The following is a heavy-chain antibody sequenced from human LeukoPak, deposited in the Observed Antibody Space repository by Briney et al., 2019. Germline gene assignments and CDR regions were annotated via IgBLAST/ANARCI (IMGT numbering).Heavy chain of an antibody. Sequence: GGSPRLSCAASGFTFSSYWMSWVRQAPGKGLEWVANIKQGGSEKYYVDSVKGRFTISRDNAKNPLYLQMNSLRAEDTAVYYCASTSRYCSGGSCTPFDYWGQGTLVTVSS. V-gene: IGHV3-7*01. J-gene: IGHJ4*02. CDR2: IKQGGSEK. D-gene: IGHD2-15*01. CDR1: GFTFSSYW. CDR3: ASTSRYCSGGSCTPFDY.